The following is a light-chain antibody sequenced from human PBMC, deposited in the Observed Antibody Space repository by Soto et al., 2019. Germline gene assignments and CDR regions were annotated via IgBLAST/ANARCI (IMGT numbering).Light chain of an antibody. CDR1: SSDVGGYNY. V-gene: IGLV2-14*01. J-gene: IGLJ1*01. Sequence: QPVLTQPASVSGSPGQSITISCTGTSSDVGGYNYVSWYQQHPGKAPKLMIYEVSNRPSGVSNRFSGSKSGNTASLTISGLQAEDEADYYCSSFTSSRTDVFGTGTKLTVL. CDR2: EVS. CDR3: SSFTSSRTDV.